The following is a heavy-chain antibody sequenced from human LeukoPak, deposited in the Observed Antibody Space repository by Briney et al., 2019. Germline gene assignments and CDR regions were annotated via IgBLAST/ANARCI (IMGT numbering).Heavy chain of an antibody. V-gene: IGHV3-23*01. J-gene: IGHJ4*02. D-gene: IGHD3-22*01. CDR1: GFTFNNYA. CDR3: AKDSKHSNGFRSGDY. CDR2: MSGSGGYT. Sequence: GGSLRLSCAASGFTFNNYAMSWVRQAPGKGLEWVSGMSGSGGYTSYADSVKGRFTISRDTSKNTLFLQMNSLRAEDTALYYCAKDSKHSNGFRSGDYWGQGTLVTVSS.